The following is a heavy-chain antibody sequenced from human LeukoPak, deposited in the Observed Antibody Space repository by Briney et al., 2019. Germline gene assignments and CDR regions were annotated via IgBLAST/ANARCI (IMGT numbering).Heavy chain of an antibody. J-gene: IGHJ4*02. CDR1: GYTFTTYA. V-gene: IGHV1-3*01. CDR2: IIVGSGKT. CDR3: ARNRWSDKTFDY. Sequence: GASVKVSCKSSGYTFTTYAMHWVRQAPGQRPEWMGWIIVGSGKTKYSQKFQGRVTITADESTSTAYMELSSLRSEDTAVYYCARNRWSDKTFDYWGQGTLVTVSS. D-gene: IGHD4-23*01.